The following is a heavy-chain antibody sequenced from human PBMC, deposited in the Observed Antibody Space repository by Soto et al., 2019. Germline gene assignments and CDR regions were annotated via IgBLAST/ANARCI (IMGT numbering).Heavy chain of an antibody. CDR1: GGSMSSYY. D-gene: IGHD5-12*01. J-gene: IGHJ4*02. CDR3: ARRVLGGYGDYSDY. CDR2: IYSDGST. V-gene: IGHV4-4*07. Sequence: SETLSLTCTVSGGSMSSYYWSWIRQPAGKGLEWIGRIYSDGSTAYNSSLRSRVTVSVDTSKNQFSLNLNSVTAADTAVYYCARRVLGGYGDYSDYWGQGILVTVSS.